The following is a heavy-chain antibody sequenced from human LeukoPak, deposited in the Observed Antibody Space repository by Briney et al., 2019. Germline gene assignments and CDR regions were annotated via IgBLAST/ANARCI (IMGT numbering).Heavy chain of an antibody. V-gene: IGHV3-7*04. CDR1: RFTFSNYW. CDR3: ARAVAGVSGIADI. J-gene: IGHJ4*02. Sequence: GGSLRLSCAASRFTFSNYWMHWVRQAPGKGLEWVAHIKQDGGDKYYVDSVKGRFTISRDNAKNSLFLHMNSLRADDTAVYYCARAVAGVSGIADIWGQGTLVTVSS. D-gene: IGHD6-19*01. CDR2: IKQDGGDK.